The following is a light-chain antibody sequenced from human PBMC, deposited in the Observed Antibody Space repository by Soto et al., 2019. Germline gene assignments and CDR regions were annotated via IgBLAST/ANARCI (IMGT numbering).Light chain of an antibody. J-gene: IGKJ1*01. Sequence: EIVLTQSPGTLSLSPGVRATLSSRASQSVSSSYLAWYQQKPGQAPRLLIYGASSRATGIPDRFSGSGSGTEFTLTIGSLQSEDFAVYYCHQYNDWAGWTFGQGTKVDIK. CDR3: HQYNDWAGWT. CDR2: GAS. CDR1: QSVSSSY. V-gene: IGKV3-20*01.